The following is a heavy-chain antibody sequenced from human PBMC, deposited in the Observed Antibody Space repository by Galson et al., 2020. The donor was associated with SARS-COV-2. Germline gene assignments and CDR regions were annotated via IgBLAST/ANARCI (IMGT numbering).Heavy chain of an antibody. D-gene: IGHD4-17*01. V-gene: IGHV3-15*01. Sequence: GESLKISCAASGFTFSNAWLSWVRQAPGKGLEWVGRIKSKTDGGTTDYAAPVKGRFTISRDDSKNTLYVQMNSLKTEDTAVYYCTTDLHDYGDKDYWGQGTLATVSS. J-gene: IGHJ4*02. CDR3: TTDLHDYGDKDY. CDR2: IKSKTDGGTT. CDR1: GFTFSNAW.